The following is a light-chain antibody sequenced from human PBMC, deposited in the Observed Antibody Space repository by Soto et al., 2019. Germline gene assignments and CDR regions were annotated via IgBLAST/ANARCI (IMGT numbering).Light chain of an antibody. CDR3: QSYDSSLSGYV. V-gene: IGLV1-40*01. CDR1: SSNIGAGYD. J-gene: IGLJ1*01. CDR2: GNS. Sequence: SVPTXPPSVSGAPGQRVTISCTGSSSNIGAGYDVHWYQQLPGTAPKLLIYGNSNRPSGVPDRFSGSKSGTSASLAITGLQAEDEADYYCQSYDSSLSGYVFGTGTKVTVL.